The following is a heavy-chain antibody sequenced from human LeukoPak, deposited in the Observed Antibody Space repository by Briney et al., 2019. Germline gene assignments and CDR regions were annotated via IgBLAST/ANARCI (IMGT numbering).Heavy chain of an antibody. CDR2: IYTSGST. CDR1: GGSISSGSCY. CDR3: AREGCSGGSCYSYYYYGMDV. Sequence: SETLSLTCTVSGGSISSGSCYWSWIRQPAGKGLEWIGRIYTSGSTNYNPSLKSRVTISVDTSKNQFSLNLSSVTAADTAVYYCAREGCSGGSCYSYYYYGMDVWGQGTTVTVSS. D-gene: IGHD2-15*01. V-gene: IGHV4-61*02. J-gene: IGHJ6*02.